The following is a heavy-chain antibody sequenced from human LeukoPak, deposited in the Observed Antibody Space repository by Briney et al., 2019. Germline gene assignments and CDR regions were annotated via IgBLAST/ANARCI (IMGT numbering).Heavy chain of an antibody. Sequence: GSSVKVSCKASGGTFSSYGISWVRQAPGQGLEWMGGIIPIFGTANYAQKFQDRVTITADESTSTAYMELSSLRSEDTAVYYCARLDEYSSSSRYYGMDVWGQGTTVTVSS. CDR2: IIPIFGTA. CDR3: ARLDEYSSSSRYYGMDV. J-gene: IGHJ6*02. CDR1: GGTFSSYG. D-gene: IGHD6-6*01. V-gene: IGHV1-69*01.